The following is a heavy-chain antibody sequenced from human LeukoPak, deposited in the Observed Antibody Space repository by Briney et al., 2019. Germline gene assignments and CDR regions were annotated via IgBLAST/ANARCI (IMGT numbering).Heavy chain of an antibody. Sequence: GGSLRLSCAASGFTFSSYGMHWVRQAPGKGLEWVAVIWYDGSNKYYADSVKGRFTISRDNSKNTLYLQMNSLRAEDTAVYYCAKVGVRNYYDSSGYSFPFDYWGQGTLVTVSS. CDR3: AKVGVRNYYDSSGYSFPFDY. CDR1: GFTFSSYG. J-gene: IGHJ4*02. V-gene: IGHV3-33*06. CDR2: IWYDGSNK. D-gene: IGHD3-22*01.